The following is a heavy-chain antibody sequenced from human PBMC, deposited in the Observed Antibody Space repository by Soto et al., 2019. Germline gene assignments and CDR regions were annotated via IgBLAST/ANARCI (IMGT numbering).Heavy chain of an antibody. D-gene: IGHD3-22*01. CDR1: GYTFRSYG. CDR2: ISAYNGDT. Sequence: QIQLVQSGGEVKKPGASVKVSCKASGYTFRSYGISWVRQAPGQGLEWVGWISAYNGDTHYAPKFQDRITLTTETSKETAYMELRSLRLDDTALYYCARDWSRYYDNSGLSWFYWGQGSLVTVSS. CDR3: ARDWSRYYDNSGLSWFY. V-gene: IGHV1-18*04. J-gene: IGHJ4*02.